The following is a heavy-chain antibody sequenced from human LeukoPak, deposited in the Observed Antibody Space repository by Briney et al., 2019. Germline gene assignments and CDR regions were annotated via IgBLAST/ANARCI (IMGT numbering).Heavy chain of an antibody. CDR3: ASGSYSAFDI. CDR2: IYYSGST. CDR1: GGSISSYY. D-gene: IGHD1-26*01. Sequence: SETLSLTCTVSGGSISSYYWSWIRQPPGKGLEWIGYIYYSGSTNYNPSLKSRVTISVDTSKNQFSLKLSSVTAADTAVYYCASGSYSAFDIWGQGTMVTVSS. J-gene: IGHJ3*02. V-gene: IGHV4-59*08.